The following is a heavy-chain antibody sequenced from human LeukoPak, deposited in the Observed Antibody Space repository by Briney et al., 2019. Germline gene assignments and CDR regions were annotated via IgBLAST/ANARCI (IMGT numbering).Heavy chain of an antibody. V-gene: IGHV4-39*01. CDR2: IYYSGST. Sequence: SETLSLTCTVSGGXISSSSYYWGWIRQPPGKGLEWIGSIYYSGSTYYNPSLKSRVTISVDTSKNQFSLKLSSVTAADTAVYYCASRYYYGSGSYPGQAHLFDYWGQGTLVTVSS. CDR1: GGXISSSSYY. CDR3: ASRYYYGSGSYPGQAHLFDY. D-gene: IGHD3-10*01. J-gene: IGHJ4*02.